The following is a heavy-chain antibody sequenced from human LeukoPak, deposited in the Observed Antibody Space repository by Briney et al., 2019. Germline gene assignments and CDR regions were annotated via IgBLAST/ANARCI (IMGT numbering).Heavy chain of an antibody. Sequence: PGGSLRLSCAASGFNFRSYSMHWDRQAAGKGLVWVSRIKTDGITTTYADSVKGRFTTSRDNAKNTLYLQMDSLRVEDTAVYYCARTVNYDFWGGYWGGFDYWGQGTLVTVSS. D-gene: IGHD3-3*01. V-gene: IGHV3-74*01. CDR2: IKTDGITT. CDR3: ARTVNYDFWGGYWGGFDY. J-gene: IGHJ4*02. CDR1: GFNFRSYS.